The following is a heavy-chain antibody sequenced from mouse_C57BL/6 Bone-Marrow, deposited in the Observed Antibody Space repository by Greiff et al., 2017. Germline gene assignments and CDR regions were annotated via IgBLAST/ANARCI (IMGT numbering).Heavy chain of an antibody. J-gene: IGHJ3*01. V-gene: IGHV1-50*01. CDR3: VTAQATAWFAY. CDR2: IDPSDSYT. D-gene: IGHD3-2*02. Sequence: VQLQQPGAELVKPGASVKLSCKASGYTFTSYWMQWVKQRPGQGLEWIGEIDPSDSYTNYNPQFKDKATLTVDTYSSTAYMRLSSLTSEDSAVYYCVTAQATAWFAYWGQGTLVTVSA. CDR1: GYTFTSYW.